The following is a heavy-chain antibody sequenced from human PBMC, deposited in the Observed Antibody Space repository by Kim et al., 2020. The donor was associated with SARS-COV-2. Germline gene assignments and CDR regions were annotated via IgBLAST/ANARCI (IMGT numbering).Heavy chain of an antibody. CDR1: GFTFSGYW. CDR3: ARVSGIVVGASVAVAMYYSYGMDV. Sequence: GGSLRLSCAASGFTFSGYWMSWVRQAPGKGLEWVANIKQDGSEKYYVDSVKGRFTISRDNAKNSLYLQMNSLRAEDTAVYYCARVSGIVVGASVAVAMYYSYGMDVWGQGATVTVSS. D-gene: IGHD2-15*01. J-gene: IGHJ6*02. CDR2: IKQDGSEK. V-gene: IGHV3-7*01.